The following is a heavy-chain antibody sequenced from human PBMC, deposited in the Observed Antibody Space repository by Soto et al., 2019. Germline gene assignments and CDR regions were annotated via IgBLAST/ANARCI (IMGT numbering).Heavy chain of an antibody. Sequence: GGSLRLSCAASGFTFSSYGMHWVRQAPGKGLEWVAVIWFDGSNKFYADSVKGRFTISRDNSKNTVSLQMNSLRDEDSAAYYCATTGPYWGQGTLVTAS. V-gene: IGHV3-33*01. CDR3: ATTGPY. J-gene: IGHJ4*02. CDR1: GFTFSSYG. CDR2: IWFDGSNK.